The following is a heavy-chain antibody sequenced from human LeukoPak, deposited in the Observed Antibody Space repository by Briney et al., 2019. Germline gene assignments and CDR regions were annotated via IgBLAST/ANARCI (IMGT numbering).Heavy chain of an antibody. CDR2: INSDGSST. V-gene: IGHV3-74*01. CDR1: GFIFSSYW. D-gene: IGHD3-3*01. J-gene: IGHJ5*02. Sequence: GGSLRLSCAASGFIFSSYWMHWVRQAPGKGLVGVSRINSDGSSTSYADSVKGRFTISRDNAENTLYLQMNSLRAEDTAVYYCARVRYYGNWFDPWGQGTLVTVSS. CDR3: ARVRYYGNWFDP.